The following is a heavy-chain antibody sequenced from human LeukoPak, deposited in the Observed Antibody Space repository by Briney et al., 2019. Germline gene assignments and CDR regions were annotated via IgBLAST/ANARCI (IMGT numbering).Heavy chain of an antibody. V-gene: IGHV3-23*01. J-gene: IGHJ4*02. D-gene: IGHD2-2*01. CDR3: AKVGYCSSTRCF. Sequence: GGSLRLSCAASGFTFSNYAMNWVRQAPGKGLEWVSAISSSDGSTFYADSVKGRFTISRDNSKNTLYLQMKSLRAEDTAVYYCAKVGYCSSTRCFWGQGTLVTVSS. CDR1: GFTFSNYA. CDR2: ISSSDGST.